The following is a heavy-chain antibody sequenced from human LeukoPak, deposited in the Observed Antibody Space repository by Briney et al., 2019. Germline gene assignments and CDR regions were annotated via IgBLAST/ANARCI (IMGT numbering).Heavy chain of an antibody. D-gene: IGHD3-3*01. Sequence: ASVKVSCKASGGTFSSYAISWVRQAPGQGLEWMGWISAYDGNTNYAQKLQGRVTMTTDTSTSTAYMELRSLRSDDTAVYYCARIYDFWSGSDYWGQGTLVTVSS. CDR2: ISAYDGNT. J-gene: IGHJ4*02. CDR1: GGTFSSYA. V-gene: IGHV1-18*01. CDR3: ARIYDFWSGSDY.